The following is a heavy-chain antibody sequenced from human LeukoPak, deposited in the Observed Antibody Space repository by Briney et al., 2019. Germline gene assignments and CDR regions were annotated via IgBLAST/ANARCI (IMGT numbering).Heavy chain of an antibody. CDR2: IWYDGCNK. V-gene: IGHV3-33*01. Sequence: PGRSLRLSRAATGFTFSSYRMHWVRPAPGKGLEWVAVIWYDGCNKYYADTVKGRFTISRDNSKNTLYLQMYSLRAEDTAVYYCARILPRWNEWVRGSFEIWGEGKMGSVSS. J-gene: IGHJ3*02. D-gene: IGHD1-1*01. CDR1: GFTFSSYR. CDR3: ARILPRWNEWVRGSFEI.